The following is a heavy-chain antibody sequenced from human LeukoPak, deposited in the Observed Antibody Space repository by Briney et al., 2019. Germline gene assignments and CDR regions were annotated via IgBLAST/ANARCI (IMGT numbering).Heavy chain of an antibody. V-gene: IGHV4-34*01. CDR3: ARGIGFGGHYDY. CDR2: INHSGST. D-gene: IGHD3-10*01. Sequence: SETLSLTCAVYGGSFSGYYWSWIRQPPGKGLEWIGEINHSGSTNYNPSLKSRVTISLDTSKNQFSLQLRSVTAADTAVYYCARGIGFGGHYDYWGQGTLVTVSS. CDR1: GGSFSGYY. J-gene: IGHJ4*02.